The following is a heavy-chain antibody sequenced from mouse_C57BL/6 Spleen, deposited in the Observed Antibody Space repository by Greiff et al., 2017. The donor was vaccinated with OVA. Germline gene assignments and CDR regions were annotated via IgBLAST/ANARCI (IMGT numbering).Heavy chain of an antibody. D-gene: IGHD1-2*01. CDR1: GYTFTSYW. J-gene: IGHJ1*03. CDR3: ARGLVLRQYWYFDV. Sequence: QVQLQQPGAELVMPGASVKLSCKASGYTFTSYWMHWVKQRPGQGLEWIGEIDPSDSYTNYNQKFKGKSTLTVDKSSSTAYMPLSSLTSEDSAVYYCARGLVLRQYWYFDVWGTGTTVTVSS. CDR2: IDPSDSYT. V-gene: IGHV1-69*01.